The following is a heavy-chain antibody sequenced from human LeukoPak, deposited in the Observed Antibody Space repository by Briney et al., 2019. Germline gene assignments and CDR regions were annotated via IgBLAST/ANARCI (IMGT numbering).Heavy chain of an antibody. Sequence: GASVKVSCKASGYTFTGYYMHWVRQAPGQGLEWMGWISAYNGNTNYAQKLQGRVTMTTDTSTSTAYMELRSLRSDDTAVYYCARVLGQYYFDYWGQGTLVTVSS. CDR2: ISAYNGNT. D-gene: IGHD1/OR15-1a*01. CDR3: ARVLGQYYFDY. V-gene: IGHV1-18*04. CDR1: GYTFTGYY. J-gene: IGHJ4*02.